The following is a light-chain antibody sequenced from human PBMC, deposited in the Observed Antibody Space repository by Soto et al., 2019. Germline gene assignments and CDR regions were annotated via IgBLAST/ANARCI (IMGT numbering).Light chain of an antibody. Sequence: DIQMTQSPSSLSPSVGDRVTITCRASQSISSYLNWYQQKPGKAPKLLIYAASSLQSGVPSRFSGSGSGTDFTLTISSLQPEDFATYYCQQSYSTPITFGQGTRLDIK. CDR3: QQSYSTPIT. V-gene: IGKV1-39*01. CDR1: QSISSY. J-gene: IGKJ5*01. CDR2: AAS.